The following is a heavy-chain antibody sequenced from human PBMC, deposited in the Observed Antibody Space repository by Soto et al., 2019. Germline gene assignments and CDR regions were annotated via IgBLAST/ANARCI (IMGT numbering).Heavy chain of an antibody. CDR2: INAGNGNT. CDR3: ARRVGNRIAVAGTCYYCYYMAV. V-gene: IGHV1-3*01. J-gene: IGHJ6*03. Sequence: APVKVSCKASGYTFTSYARHCVRQAPGQRLEWMGWINAGNGNTKYSQKFQGRVTITRDTSASTAYMELSSLRSEDTAVYYCARRVGNRIAVAGTCYYCYYMAVWGQGTTVIGS. D-gene: IGHD6-13*01. CDR1: GYTFTSYA.